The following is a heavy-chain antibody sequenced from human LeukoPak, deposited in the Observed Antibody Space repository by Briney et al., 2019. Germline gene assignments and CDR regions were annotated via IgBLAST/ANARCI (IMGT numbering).Heavy chain of an antibody. CDR2: ISSSSSTI. V-gene: IGHV3-48*01. Sequence: PGGSLRLSCAASGFTFSSYSMNWVRQAPGKGLEWVSYISSSSSTIYYADSVKGRFTISRDNAKNSLYLQMNSLRAEDTAVYYCARDIVVVPAAWGQGTLVTVSS. D-gene: IGHD2-2*01. CDR3: ARDIVVVPAA. CDR1: GFTFSSYS. J-gene: IGHJ5*02.